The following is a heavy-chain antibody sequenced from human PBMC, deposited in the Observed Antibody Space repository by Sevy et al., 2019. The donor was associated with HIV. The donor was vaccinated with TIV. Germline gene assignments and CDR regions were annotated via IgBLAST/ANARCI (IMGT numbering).Heavy chain of an antibody. D-gene: IGHD3-22*01. V-gene: IGHV3-30*02. CDR1: GFTFTSYG. Sequence: GGSLRLSCAASGFTFTSYGMHWVRQAPGKGLEWVAFIRDDGSIKSYAESVKGRVTISRDNSKNTVYLEMDSLTGEDTAVYYCAIYSTFVSLYYNSRGYGALRSYFDSWGQGALVTVSS. J-gene: IGHJ4*02. CDR3: AIYSTFVSLYYNSRGYGALRSYFDS. CDR2: IRDDGSIK.